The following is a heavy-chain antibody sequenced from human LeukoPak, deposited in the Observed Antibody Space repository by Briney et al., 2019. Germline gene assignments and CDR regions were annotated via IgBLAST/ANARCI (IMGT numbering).Heavy chain of an antibody. Sequence: SETLSLTCAVYGGSFSGYYWTWIRQPPGKGLEWIGEINYSGSTNYNPSLKSRVTISVDTSKNQFSLKLTSVTAADTAIYYCARVKRGGDKCWGQGALVTVAS. V-gene: IGHV4-34*01. J-gene: IGHJ4*02. CDR1: GGSFSGYY. CDR2: INYSGST. CDR3: ARVKRGGDKC. D-gene: IGHD3-10*01.